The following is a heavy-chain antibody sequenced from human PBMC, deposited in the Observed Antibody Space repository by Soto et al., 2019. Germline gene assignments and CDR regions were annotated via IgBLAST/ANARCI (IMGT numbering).Heavy chain of an antibody. J-gene: IGHJ6*02. Sequence: ASVKVSCKVSGYTLTELSMHWVRQAPGKGLEWMGGFDPEDGETIYAQKFQGRVTMTEDTSTDTAYMELSSLRSEDTAVYYCAAVNWNYAVYYYYGMDVWGQGTTVTVSS. CDR2: FDPEDGET. CDR3: AAVNWNYAVYYYYGMDV. D-gene: IGHD1-7*01. CDR1: GYTLTELS. V-gene: IGHV1-24*01.